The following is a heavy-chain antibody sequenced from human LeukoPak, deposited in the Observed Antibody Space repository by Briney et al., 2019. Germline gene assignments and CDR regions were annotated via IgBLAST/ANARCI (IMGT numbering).Heavy chain of an antibody. D-gene: IGHD2-15*01. V-gene: IGHV4-4*07. J-gene: IGHJ4*02. CDR3: AREVVIAATYDY. Sequence: SETLSLTWTVAGGSISSFYWSWIRQPAGKGLEWIGRIYSSGNTNYNPSLKSRVTMSVDTSKNQFSLKLSSVTAADTAVYYCAREVVIAATYDYRGQGTLVTVSS. CDR2: IYSSGNT. CDR1: GGSISSFY.